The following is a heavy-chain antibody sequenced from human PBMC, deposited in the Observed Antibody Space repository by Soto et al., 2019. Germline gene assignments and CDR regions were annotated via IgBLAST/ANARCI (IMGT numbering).Heavy chain of an antibody. Sequence: GGSLRLCCSASGFTFSSYAMHWVRQAPGKGLEYVSAISSNGGSTYYADSVKGRFTISRDNSKNTLYLQMSSLRAEDTAVYYCVKVVVATRDYYYGMDVWGQATTVTVSS. CDR2: ISSNGGST. CDR3: VKVVVATRDYYYGMDV. CDR1: GFTFSSYA. D-gene: IGHD2-15*01. V-gene: IGHV3-64D*08. J-gene: IGHJ6*02.